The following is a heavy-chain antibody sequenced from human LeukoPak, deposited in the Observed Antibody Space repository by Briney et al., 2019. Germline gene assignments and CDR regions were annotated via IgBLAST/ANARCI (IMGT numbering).Heavy chain of an antibody. J-gene: IGHJ4*02. CDR3: ARDLPIYDSSGFPDY. CDR2: IYYSGST. Sequence: PSETLSLTCTVSGGSISSYYWSWIRQPPGKGLEWIGYIYYSGSTNYNPSLKSRVTISVDTSKNQFSLKLSSVTAADTAVYYCARDLPIYDSSGFPDYWGQGTLVTVSS. CDR1: GGSISSYY. D-gene: IGHD3-22*01. V-gene: IGHV4-59*01.